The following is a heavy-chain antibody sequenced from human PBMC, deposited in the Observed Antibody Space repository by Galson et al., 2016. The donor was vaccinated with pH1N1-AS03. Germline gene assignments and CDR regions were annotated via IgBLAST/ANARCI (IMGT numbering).Heavy chain of an antibody. V-gene: IGHV3-43*01. D-gene: IGHD2-15*01. CDR3: AKERNRIIDS. CDR2: FSWDGVTT. Sequence: SLRLSCATSGFTFDYYFMSWIRQAPGKGLEWVSLFSWDGVTTFYADSVKGRFAISRDNSQNSLYLQMNSLRIEDTAFYYCAKERNRIIDSWGQGTLVTVSS. CDR1: GFTFDYYF. J-gene: IGHJ4*02.